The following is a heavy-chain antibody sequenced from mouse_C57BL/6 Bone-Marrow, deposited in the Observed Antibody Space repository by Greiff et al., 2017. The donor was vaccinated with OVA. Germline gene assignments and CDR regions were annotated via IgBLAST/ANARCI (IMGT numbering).Heavy chain of an antibody. J-gene: IGHJ3*01. CDR2: ISSGGSYT. CDR3: ATHGDY. V-gene: IGHV5-6*01. D-gene: IGHD1-1*01. CDR1: GFTFSSYG. Sequence: EVMLVASGGDLVKPGGSLKLSCAASGFTFSSYGMSWVRQTPDKRLEWVATISSGGSYTYYPDSVKGRFTISRDNAKNTLYLQMSSLKSEDTAMYYCATHGDYWGQGTLVTVSA.